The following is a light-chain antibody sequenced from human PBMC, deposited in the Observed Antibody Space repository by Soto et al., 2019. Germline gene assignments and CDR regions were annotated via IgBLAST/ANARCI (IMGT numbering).Light chain of an antibody. Sequence: DIVLTQSPATLSLSPGERGTLSCRASQSVSRYLAWYQQKPGQAPRLLIYDASNRATGIPARFSGSGSGTDFTLTISSLEPEDFAVYYCQQRSDWPSTFGGGTKVEI. CDR1: QSVSRY. V-gene: IGKV3-11*01. J-gene: IGKJ4*01. CDR2: DAS. CDR3: QQRSDWPST.